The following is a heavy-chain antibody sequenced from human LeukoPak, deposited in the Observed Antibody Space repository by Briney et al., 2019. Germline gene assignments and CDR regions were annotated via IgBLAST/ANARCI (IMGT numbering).Heavy chain of an antibody. CDR1: AL. J-gene: IGHJ4*02. Sequence: PGGSLRLSCAASALGPPGSREGAGVSRSTYYADSVKGRFTISRDNSKNTLYLQMNSLRAEGTAVYYCAKAPPLLEWGGYFDYWGQGTLVTVSS. CDR2: ST. V-gene: IGHV3-23*01. D-gene: IGHD3-3*01. CDR3: AKAPPLLEWGGYFDY.